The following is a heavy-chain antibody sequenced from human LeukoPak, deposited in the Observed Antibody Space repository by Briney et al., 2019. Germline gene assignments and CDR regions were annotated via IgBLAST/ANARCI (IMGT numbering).Heavy chain of an antibody. D-gene: IGHD1-20*01. CDR3: ARGPLRAHRGYNWNDVMFRFDP. J-gene: IGHJ5*02. V-gene: IGHV4-38-2*02. CDR2: IYHSGST. Sequence: KPSETLSLTCTVSGYSISSGYYWGWIRPPPGKGLEWIGSIYHSGSTYYNPSLKSRVTISVDTSKNQFSLKLSSVTAADTAVYYCARGPLRAHRGYNWNDVMFRFDPWGQGTLVTVSS. CDR1: GYSISSGYY.